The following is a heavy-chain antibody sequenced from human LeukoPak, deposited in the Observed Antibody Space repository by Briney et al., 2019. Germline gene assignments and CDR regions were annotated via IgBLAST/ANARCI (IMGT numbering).Heavy chain of an antibody. J-gene: IGHJ4*02. V-gene: IGHV1-2*02. CDR3: AIGMLAAGTFDH. D-gene: IGHD6-13*01. CDR2: LNPNSGDS. Sequence: GASVKVSCKASGYTFTAYYLSWVRQAPGQGLEWMGRLNPNSGDSNYAQKFQGRVTMTRDTSISTAYMDLSRLTSDDTAVYWCAIGMLAAGTFDHWGQGTLVTVSS. CDR1: GYTFTAYY.